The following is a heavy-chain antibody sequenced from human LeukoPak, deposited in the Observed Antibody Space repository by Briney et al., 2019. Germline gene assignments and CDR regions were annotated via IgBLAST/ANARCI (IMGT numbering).Heavy chain of an antibody. CDR1: GYSFILYG. CDR3: ATDYDGFDP. D-gene: IGHD3-10*01. Sequence: ASVKVSCKTSGYSFILYGISWVRQAPGQGPEWMGWISTSTGDTKYTQKFQGRVTMTEDTSTDTAYMELSSLRSEDTAVYYCATDYDGFDPWGQGTLVTVPS. V-gene: IGHV1-18*01. J-gene: IGHJ5*02. CDR2: ISTSTGDT.